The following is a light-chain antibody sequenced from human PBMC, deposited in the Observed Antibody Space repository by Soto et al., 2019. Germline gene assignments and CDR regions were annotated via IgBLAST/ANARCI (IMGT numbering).Light chain of an antibody. CDR1: SGHSSYA. CDR2: LNSDGSH. J-gene: IGLJ3*02. CDR3: QTWGTGIWV. Sequence: QLVLTQSPSASAYLGASVKLTCTLSSGHSSYAIAWHQQQPEKGPRYLMKLNSDGSHSKGDGIPDRFSGSSSGAERYLTISSLQSEDEADYSCQTWGTGIWVFGGGTKLTVL. V-gene: IGLV4-69*01.